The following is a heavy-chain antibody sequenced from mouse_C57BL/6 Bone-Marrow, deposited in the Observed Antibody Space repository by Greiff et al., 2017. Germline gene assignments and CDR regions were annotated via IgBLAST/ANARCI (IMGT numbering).Heavy chain of an antibody. CDR3: TRAPHYYDSSPYAMDY. CDR2: IDPEPGGT. D-gene: IGHD1-1*01. V-gene: IGHV1-15*01. J-gene: IGHJ4*01. Sequence: VKLQESGAELVRPGASVTLSCKASGYTFTDYEMHWVKQTPVHGLEWIGAIDPEPGGTAYNQKFKGKAILTADKSSSTAYMELRSLTSEDSAVYYCTRAPHYYDSSPYAMDYWGQGTSVTVSS. CDR1: GYTFTDYE.